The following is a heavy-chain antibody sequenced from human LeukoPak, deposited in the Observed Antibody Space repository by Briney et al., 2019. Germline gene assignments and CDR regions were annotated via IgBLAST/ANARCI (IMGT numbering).Heavy chain of an antibody. CDR3: AAGQPSYCGGDCYR. V-gene: IGHV1-58*01. Sequence: ASVKVSCKASGFTFTSSAVQWVRQARGQRLEWIGWIVVGSGNTNYAQKFQERVTITRDMSTGTAYMELSSLRSEDTAVYYCAAGQPSYCGGDCYRWGQGTLVTVSS. D-gene: IGHD2-21*02. CDR1: GFTFTSSA. CDR2: IVVGSGNT. J-gene: IGHJ4*02.